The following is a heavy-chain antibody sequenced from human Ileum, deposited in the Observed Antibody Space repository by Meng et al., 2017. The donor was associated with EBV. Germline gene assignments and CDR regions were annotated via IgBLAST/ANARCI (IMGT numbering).Heavy chain of an antibody. Sequence: QVQLGQSGAEVKRPGASGKVSCKVSGYTFINHDINWARQAPGQGLEWMGGIIPKTGNTNYAQKLQGRVTMTRDTTITTAFMELSSLGSEDTAVYYCMRGCGAGGRDWFDSWGQGTLVTVSS. CDR2: IIPKTGNT. CDR3: MRGCGAGGRDWFDS. V-gene: IGHV1-8*01. J-gene: IGHJ5*01. D-gene: IGHD3-10*01. CDR1: GYTFINHD.